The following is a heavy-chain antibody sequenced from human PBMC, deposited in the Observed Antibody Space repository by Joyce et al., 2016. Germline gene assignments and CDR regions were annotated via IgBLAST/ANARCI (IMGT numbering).Heavy chain of an antibody. D-gene: IGHD4-17*01. CDR2: INQDGSEK. CDR3: ARAVTKGTVDY. CDR1: GFNFGIYW. V-gene: IGHV3-7*01. Sequence: EVQLVESGGGLVQPGGSLRLSCAASGFNFGIYWMSWVRHVPGKGLGWVANINQDGSEKYYVDSMEGRFTISRDNAKNSLYLQMNSLRVEDTAVYYYARAVTKGTVDYWGQGTLVTVSS. J-gene: IGHJ4*02.